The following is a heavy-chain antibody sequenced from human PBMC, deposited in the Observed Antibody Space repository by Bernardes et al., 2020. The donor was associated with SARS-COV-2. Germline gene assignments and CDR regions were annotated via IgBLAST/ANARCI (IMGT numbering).Heavy chain of an antibody. CDR2: IASDGSNK. Sequence: RRQGRHRVRQAPGKGLEWVAVIASDGSNKYYADSVKGRFTISRDNSKNTLYLQMNSLRAEDTAVYYCAKDVGRTGYWGQGTLVTVSS. CDR1: RRQG. J-gene: IGHJ4*02. V-gene: IGHV3-30*18. CDR3: AKDVGRTGY. D-gene: IGHD1-1*01.